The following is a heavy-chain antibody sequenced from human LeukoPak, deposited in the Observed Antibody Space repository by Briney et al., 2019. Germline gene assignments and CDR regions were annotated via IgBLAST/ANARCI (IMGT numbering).Heavy chain of an antibody. CDR1: GGSASSGSYY. V-gene: IGHV4-61*01. Sequence: SETLSLTCTVSGGSASSGSYYWSWIRQPPGKGLEWIGYIYYSGSTNYNPSLKSRVTISVDTSKNQFSLKLSSVTAADTAVYYCAREKGIAAAALFDYWGQGTLVTVSS. J-gene: IGHJ4*02. D-gene: IGHD6-13*01. CDR3: AREKGIAAAALFDY. CDR2: IYYSGST.